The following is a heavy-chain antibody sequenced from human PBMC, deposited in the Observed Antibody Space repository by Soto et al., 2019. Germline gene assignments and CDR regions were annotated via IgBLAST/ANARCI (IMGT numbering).Heavy chain of an antibody. J-gene: IGHJ4*02. V-gene: IGHV3-30*18. CDR3: AKMYSSGWSPINDH. CDR1: GFNFISYG. D-gene: IGHD6-19*01. CDR2: ISYDGSNK. Sequence: GGSLRLSSTASGFNFISYGMHWVRQVPGKGLEWVAVISYDGSNKYYADSVKGRFTISRDHSKKPLYLQMNSQRTEDTAVSYRAKMYSSGWSPINDHWGQGTLVTVSS.